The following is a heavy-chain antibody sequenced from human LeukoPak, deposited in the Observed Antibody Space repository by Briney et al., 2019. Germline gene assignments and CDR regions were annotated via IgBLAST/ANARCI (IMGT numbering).Heavy chain of an antibody. Sequence: ASVKVSCKASGGTFSSYAISWVRQAPGQGLEWMGGIIPIFGTANYAQKFQGRVTITTDKSTSTAYMELSSLRSEDTAVYYCASGRYSSSSGPNFDYWGQGTLVTVSS. CDR1: GGTFSSYA. J-gene: IGHJ4*02. D-gene: IGHD6-6*01. CDR2: IIPIFGTA. V-gene: IGHV1-69*05. CDR3: ASGRYSSSSGPNFDY.